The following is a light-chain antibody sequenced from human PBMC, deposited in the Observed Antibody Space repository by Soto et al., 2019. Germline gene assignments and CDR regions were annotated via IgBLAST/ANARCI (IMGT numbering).Light chain of an antibody. Sequence: EIVLTQSPGTLSLSPGERATLSCRASQSVTSNYFAWYQQKPGQAPRLLIYGVSSRATGIPDRFSGSGSGTDFTLTISRLEPEDFAVYYCLQYGGSPRTFGQGTKVDIK. J-gene: IGKJ1*01. V-gene: IGKV3-20*01. CDR2: GVS. CDR3: LQYGGSPRT. CDR1: QSVTSNY.